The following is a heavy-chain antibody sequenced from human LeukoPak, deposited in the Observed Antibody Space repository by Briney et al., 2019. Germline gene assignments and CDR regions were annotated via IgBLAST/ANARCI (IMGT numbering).Heavy chain of an antibody. D-gene: IGHD7-27*01. CDR3: ARDTELTGVYYYYGMDV. CDR1: GYTFTSSG. CDR2: ISAYNGNT. V-gene: IGHV1-18*01. Sequence: GASVKVSCKASGYTFTSSGINWVRQAPGQGLEWMGWISAYNGNTNYAQKLQGRVTMTTDTSTSTAYMELRSLRSDDTAVYYCARDTELTGVYYYYGMDVWGQGTTVTGSS. J-gene: IGHJ6*02.